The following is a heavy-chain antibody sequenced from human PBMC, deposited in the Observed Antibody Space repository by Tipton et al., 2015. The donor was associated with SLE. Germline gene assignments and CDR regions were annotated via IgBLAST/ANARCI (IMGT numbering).Heavy chain of an antibody. J-gene: IGHJ4*02. CDR2: IYHTGST. CDR1: SGSIRSNGHY. Sequence: LRLSCTVSSGSIRSNGHYWSWIRQHPGRGLEWIGHIYHTGSTSYNPSLQSRVSISVDTSKNQLSLNLTSVTAADTAVYFCARDTFLGPFEYWGQGTLVTVSS. CDR3: ARDTFLGPFEY. V-gene: IGHV4-31*03. D-gene: IGHD7-27*01.